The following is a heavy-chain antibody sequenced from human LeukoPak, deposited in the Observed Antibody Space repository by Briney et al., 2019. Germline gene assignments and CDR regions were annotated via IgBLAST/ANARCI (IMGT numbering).Heavy chain of an antibody. CDR3: ASTPITGTTPRVLTGFGYGMDV. Sequence: GGSLRLSCAASGFTFSSYAMHWVRQAPGKGLEWVAVISYDGSNKYYADSVKGRFTISRDNSKNTLDLQMNSLRAEDTAVYYCASTPITGTTPRVLTGFGYGMDVWGPGTTVTVSS. D-gene: IGHD1-7*01. V-gene: IGHV3-30-3*01. J-gene: IGHJ6*02. CDR2: ISYDGSNK. CDR1: GFTFSSYA.